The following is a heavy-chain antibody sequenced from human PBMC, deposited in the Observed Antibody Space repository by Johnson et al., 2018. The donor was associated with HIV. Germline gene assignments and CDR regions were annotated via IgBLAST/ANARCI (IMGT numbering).Heavy chain of an antibody. D-gene: IGHD2-15*01. Sequence: VQLVESGGGLVQPGGSLRLSCAASGFTFSSYAMHWVRQAPGKGLEYVSAISSNGGSTYYANSVKGRFTISRDNSKNTLYLQMNSLRAEDTAVYYCAREFPYCSGGSCLPAAFDIWGQGTMVTVSS. CDR1: GFTFSSYA. CDR2: ISSNGGST. J-gene: IGHJ3*02. CDR3: AREFPYCSGGSCLPAAFDI. V-gene: IGHV3-64*01.